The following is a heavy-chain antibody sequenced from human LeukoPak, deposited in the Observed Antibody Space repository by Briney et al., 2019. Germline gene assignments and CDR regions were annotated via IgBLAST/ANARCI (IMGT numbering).Heavy chain of an antibody. V-gene: IGHV4-39*07. D-gene: IGHD3-10*02. J-gene: IGHJ5*02. CDR1: GGSISSSSYY. Sequence: SETLSLTCTVSGGSISSSSYYWGWIRQPPGKGLEWIGSIYYSGSTYYNPSLKSRVTISVDTSKNQFSLKLSSVTAADTAVYYCARDPRGVVIKTMFGHWFDPWGQGTLVTVSS. CDR3: ARDPRGVVIKTMFGHWFDP. CDR2: IYYSGST.